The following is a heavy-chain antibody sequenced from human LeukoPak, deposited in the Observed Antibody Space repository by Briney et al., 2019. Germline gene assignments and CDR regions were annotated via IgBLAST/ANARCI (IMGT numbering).Heavy chain of an antibody. CDR1: GYTFTSYA. CDR3: ARGLTDYDFWSGLYYYGMDV. Sequence: ASVKVSCKASGYTFTSYAMHWVRQAPGQRLEWMGWINAGNGNTKYSQKFQGRVTITRDISASTAYMELSSLRSEDTAVYYCARGLTDYDFWSGLYYYGMDVWGQGTTVTVSS. V-gene: IGHV1-3*01. J-gene: IGHJ6*02. CDR2: INAGNGNT. D-gene: IGHD3-3*01.